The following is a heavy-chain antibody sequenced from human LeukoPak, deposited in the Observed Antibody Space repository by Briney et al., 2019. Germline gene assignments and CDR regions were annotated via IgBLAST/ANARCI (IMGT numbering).Heavy chain of an antibody. CDR3: ARAKRGRWLQKRNYYMDV. V-gene: IGHV4-61*02. CDR1: GGSISSGSYY. CDR2: IYTSGST. J-gene: IGHJ6*03. Sequence: PSQTLSLTCTVSGGSISSGSYYWSWIRQPAGKGLEWIGRIYTSGSTNYNPSLKSRVTISVDTSKNQFSLKLSSVTAADTAVYYCARAKRGRWLQKRNYYMDVWGKGTTVTVSS. D-gene: IGHD5-24*01.